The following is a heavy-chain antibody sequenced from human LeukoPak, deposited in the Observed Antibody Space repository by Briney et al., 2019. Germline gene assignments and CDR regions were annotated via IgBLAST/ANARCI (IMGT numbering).Heavy chain of an antibody. CDR1: GFIVTNYW. V-gene: IGHV5-10-1*01. D-gene: IGHD2-21*02. J-gene: IGHJ4*02. Sequence: GASLQICCEGAGFIVTNYWSSGGRQVPGKGGEGMGRIDTSDSNTYYSPSCEGHITISADKSTNTAYLQCSSLQASDTALYYCGYCPCDCYIPDYWGQGTLVTVSS. CDR3: GYCPCDCYIPDY. CDR2: IDTSDSNT.